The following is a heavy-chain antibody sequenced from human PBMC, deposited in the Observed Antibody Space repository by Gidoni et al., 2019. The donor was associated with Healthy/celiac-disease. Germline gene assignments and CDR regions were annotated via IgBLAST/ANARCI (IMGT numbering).Heavy chain of an antibody. CDR1: GFTFSSHR. J-gene: IGHJ4*02. CDR2: ISSSSSYI. D-gene: IGHD6-13*01. Sequence: EVQLVESGGGLVKPGGSLRLSCAASGFTFSSHRMNWVRQAPGKGLEWVSSISSSSSYIYYADSVKGRFTISRDNAKNSLYLQMNSLRAEDTAVYYCARELKRQYSSSWYLTPFDYWGQGTLVTVSS. CDR3: ARELKRQYSSSWYLTPFDY. V-gene: IGHV3-21*01.